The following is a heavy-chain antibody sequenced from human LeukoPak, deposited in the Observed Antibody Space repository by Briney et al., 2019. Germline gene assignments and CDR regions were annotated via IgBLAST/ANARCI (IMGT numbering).Heavy chain of an antibody. D-gene: IGHD2-15*01. J-gene: IGHJ4*02. CDR1: GFTFGSYW. V-gene: IGHV3-7*01. CDR2: IKQDGSEK. CDR3: ASGYYSSGRCYGDY. Sequence: GGSLRLSCAASGFTFGSYWMSWVRQAPGNGLEWVANIKQDGSEKYHVDSVKGRFTISRDNAKNSLYLQMNSLRAEDTAVYYCASGYYSSGRCYGDYWGQGTLVTVSS.